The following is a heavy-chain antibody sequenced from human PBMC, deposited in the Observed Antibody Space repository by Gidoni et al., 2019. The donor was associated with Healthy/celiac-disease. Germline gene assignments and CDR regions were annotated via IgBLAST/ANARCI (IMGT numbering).Heavy chain of an antibody. D-gene: IGHD2-2*01. CDR2: VNHSGST. CDR3: ARGTFPPRSPLRNYCSSTSCSRWDY. J-gene: IGHJ4*02. V-gene: IGHV4-34*01. Sequence: QAQLQHWGAGLLKPSETLSPTCAGYGGPCSGYYWSWLRQPPGKGLEWIGEVNHSGSTNYNPSLKSRVTISVDTSKSRFSLKLSSVTAADTAVYYCARGTFPPRSPLRNYCSSTSCSRWDYWGQGTLVTVSS. CDR1: GGPCSGYY.